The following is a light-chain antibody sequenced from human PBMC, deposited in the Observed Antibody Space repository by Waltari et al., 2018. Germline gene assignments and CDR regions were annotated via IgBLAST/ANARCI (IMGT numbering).Light chain of an antibody. CDR1: SSDVGAYNY. CDR2: EVT. Sequence: QSALTQPPSASGSPGQSVTISCTGTSSDVGAYNYVSWYQQYPDKAPKLMIYEVTKRPSGAPDRFSGSKSGNTASLTVSGLQAEDEADYYCISYAGNNKYVLGAGTKVTVL. J-gene: IGLJ1*01. V-gene: IGLV2-8*01. CDR3: ISYAGNNKYV.